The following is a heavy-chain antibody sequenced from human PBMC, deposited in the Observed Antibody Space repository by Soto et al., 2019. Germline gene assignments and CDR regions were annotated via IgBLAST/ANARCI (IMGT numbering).Heavy chain of an antibody. Sequence: PKKGLEWIGSIYYRGNTFYNPSLKSRVTISVDTSKNQFSLKLSSVTVADTAVYYCAREGVEYCSGGRCQLDFWGQGSLVIVSS. CDR3: AREGVEYCSGGRCQLDF. CDR2: IYYRGNT. J-gene: IGHJ1*01. V-gene: IGHV4-39*02. D-gene: IGHD2-15*01.